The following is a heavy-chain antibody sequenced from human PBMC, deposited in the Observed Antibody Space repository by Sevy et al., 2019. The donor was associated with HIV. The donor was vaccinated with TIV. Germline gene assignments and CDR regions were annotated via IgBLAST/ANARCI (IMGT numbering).Heavy chain of an antibody. J-gene: IGHJ4*02. D-gene: IGHD1-26*01. CDR2: IGYDGNNK. CDR1: GLTPSTYG. CDR3: AGDPSIDDYYFHADLDY. V-gene: IGHV3-33*01. Sequence: GGSLRLSCAASGLTPSTYGIHWVRQAPGKGLEWVAVIGYDGNNKFYADSVKGRFTISRDDSKNTVFLQMDSLRAEDTSGEYGAGDPSIDDYYFHADLDYWGQGTLVTVSS.